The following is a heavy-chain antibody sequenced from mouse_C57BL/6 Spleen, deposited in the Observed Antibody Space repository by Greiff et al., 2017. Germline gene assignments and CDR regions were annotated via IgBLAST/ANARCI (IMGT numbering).Heavy chain of an antibody. CDR2: IYYSGTT. V-gene: IGHV3-5*01. CDR3: ARGDRYYFPD. Sequence: EVQLVESGPGLVQPSQTVLLTCTVTGISITTGYYSWCWIRQFPGNKLEWLGYIYYSGTTTYYPSLTLRTTITRGTPKNQFVLEMNSLTAKDTGKYYCARGDRYYFPDWGPGTTLPVSS. J-gene: IGHJ2*01. CDR1: GISITTGYYS. D-gene: IGHD3-3*01.